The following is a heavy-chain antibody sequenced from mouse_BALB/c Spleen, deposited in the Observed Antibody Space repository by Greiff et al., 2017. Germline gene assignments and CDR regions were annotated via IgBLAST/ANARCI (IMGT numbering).Heavy chain of an antibody. V-gene: IGHV5-6-4*01. CDR2: ISSGGSYT. CDR3: TSGGLRRHYYAMDY. J-gene: IGHJ4*01. D-gene: IGHD2-2*01. Sequence: EVMLVESGGGLVKPGGSLKLSCEASGFTFSSYTMSWVRQTPEKRLEWVATISSGGSYTYYPDSVKGRFTIARDNAKNTLYLQMSSLKSEDTAMYYCTSGGLRRHYYAMDYWGQGTSVTVSS. CDR1: GFTFSSYT.